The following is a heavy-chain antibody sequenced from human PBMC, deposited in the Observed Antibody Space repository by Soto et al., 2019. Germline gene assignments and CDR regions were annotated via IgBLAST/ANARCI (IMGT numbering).Heavy chain of an antibody. Sequence: SEILYLPCPVSGYSIRSYYWSWIRQPPGKGLEWIGYIYYSGSTNYNPSLKSRVTISVDTSKNQFSLKLSSVTAAGTAVYYRARLPTTVIHYSKYCFDYWGQGTLVTLSS. D-gene: IGHD4-17*01. J-gene: IGHJ4*02. CDR3: ARLPTTVIHYSKYCFDY. V-gene: IGHV4-59*01. CDR2: IYYSGST. CDR1: GYSIRSYY.